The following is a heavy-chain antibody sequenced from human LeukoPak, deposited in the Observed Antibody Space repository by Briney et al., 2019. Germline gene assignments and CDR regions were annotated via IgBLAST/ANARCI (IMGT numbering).Heavy chain of an antibody. J-gene: IGHJ6*02. CDR2: ISGSGVST. V-gene: IGHV3-23*01. Sequence: GGSLRLSCAASGFTFSSYAMSWVRQAPGKGLEWVSSISGSGVSTYYAYADSVKGRFTISRDNAKNSLYLLMYSLRAEDTAVYYCARHYSSGWYGMDVWGQGTTVTVSS. CDR1: GFTFSSYA. D-gene: IGHD6-19*01. CDR3: ARHYSSGWYGMDV.